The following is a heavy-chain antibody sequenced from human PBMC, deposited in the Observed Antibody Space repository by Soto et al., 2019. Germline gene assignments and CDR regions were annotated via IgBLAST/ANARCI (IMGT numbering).Heavy chain of an antibody. CDR1: GGSISNFY. V-gene: IGHV4-59*12. CDR2: IYYSVST. Sequence: SETLSLTCTVSGGSISNFYWSLLRQPPGKGLEWIGYIYYSVSTYYNPSLKSRVTISVDTSKNQFSLKLTSVTAADTAVYYCARDPAPWGQGTLVTVSS. J-gene: IGHJ5*02. CDR3: ARDPAP.